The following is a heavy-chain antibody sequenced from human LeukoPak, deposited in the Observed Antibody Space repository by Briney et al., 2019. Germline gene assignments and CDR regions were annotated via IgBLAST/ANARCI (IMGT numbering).Heavy chain of an antibody. CDR2: IYPGDSDT. J-gene: IGHJ4*02. CDR1: GYSFTGYW. CDR3: ARGAYCGGDCYCLDY. V-gene: IGHV5-51*01. D-gene: IGHD2-21*02. Sequence: GESLKISCKGSGYSFTGYWIGWVRQMPGKGLEWMGIIYPGDSDTRYSPSFQGQVTISADKSISTAYLQWSSLKASDTAMYYCARGAYCGGDCYCLDYWGQGTLVTVSS.